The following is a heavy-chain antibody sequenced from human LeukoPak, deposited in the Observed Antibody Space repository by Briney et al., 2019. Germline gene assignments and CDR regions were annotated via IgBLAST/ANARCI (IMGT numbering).Heavy chain of an antibody. V-gene: IGHV4-4*02. D-gene: IGHD4-17*01. J-gene: IGHJ5*02. Sequence: PSGTLSLTCAVSGGSICSSNWWSWVRQPPGKGLEWIGEIYHSGSTNYNPSLKSQVTISVDKSKNQFSLKLSSVTAADTAVYYCARYYGDYGYWFDPWGQGTLVTVSS. CDR1: GGSICSSNW. CDR2: IYHSGST. CDR3: ARYYGDYGYWFDP.